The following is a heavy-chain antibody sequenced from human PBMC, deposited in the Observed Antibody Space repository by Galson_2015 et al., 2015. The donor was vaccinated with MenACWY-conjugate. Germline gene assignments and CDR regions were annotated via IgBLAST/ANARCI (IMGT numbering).Heavy chain of an antibody. CDR1: GFTFSSYW. Sequence: SLRLSCAASGFTFSSYWMSWVRQAPGKGLEWVANIKQDGSEKYYVDSVKGRFTISSDNAKNSLYLQMNSLRAEDTAVYYCAREYKGTEQWLFDFDYWGQGTLVTVSS. V-gene: IGHV3-7*03. CDR2: IKQDGSEK. J-gene: IGHJ4*02. CDR3: AREYKGTEQWLFDFDY. D-gene: IGHD6-19*01.